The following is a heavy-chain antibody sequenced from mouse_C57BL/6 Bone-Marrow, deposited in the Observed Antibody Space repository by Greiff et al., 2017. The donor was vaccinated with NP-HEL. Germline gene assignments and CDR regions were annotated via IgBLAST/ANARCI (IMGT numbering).Heavy chain of an antibody. CDR1: GYTFTDYN. CDR2: INPNNGGT. V-gene: IGHV1-18*01. Sequence: EVQVVESGPELVKPGASVKIPCKASGYTFTDYNMDWVKQSHGKSLEWIGDINPNNGGTIYNQKFKGKATLTVDKSSSTAYMELRSLTSEDTAVYYCARGDSYYYAMDYWGQGTSVTVSS. J-gene: IGHJ4*01. D-gene: IGHD3-3*01. CDR3: ARGDSYYYAMDY.